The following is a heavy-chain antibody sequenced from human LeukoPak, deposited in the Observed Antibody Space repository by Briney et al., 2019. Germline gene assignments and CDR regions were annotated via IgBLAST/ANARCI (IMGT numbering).Heavy chain of an antibody. D-gene: IGHD3-16*01. Sequence: GGSLRLSCAASGSTFSSYWMSWVRQAPGKGLEWVANIKQDGSEKYYVDSVKGRFTISRDNAKNSLYLQMNSLRAEDTAVCYCARTPRGYDYVWGSYRVYFDYWGQGTLVTVSS. V-gene: IGHV3-7*01. CDR1: GSTFSSYW. CDR3: ARTPRGYDYVWGSYRVYFDY. CDR2: IKQDGSEK. J-gene: IGHJ4*02.